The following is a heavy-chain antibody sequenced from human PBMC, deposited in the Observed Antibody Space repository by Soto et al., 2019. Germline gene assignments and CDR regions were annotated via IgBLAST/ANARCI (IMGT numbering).Heavy chain of an antibody. Sequence: ASVKVSCKASGGTFSSCTISWVRQAPGQGLDWMGRIIPILGIANYAQKFQGRVTITADKSTSTAYMELSSLRSEDTAVYYCARTVVPAASGEYYYYYMDVWGKGTTVTVSS. CDR3: ARTVVPAASGEYYYYYMDV. D-gene: IGHD2-2*01. CDR1: GGTFSSCT. V-gene: IGHV1-69*02. J-gene: IGHJ6*03. CDR2: IIPILGIA.